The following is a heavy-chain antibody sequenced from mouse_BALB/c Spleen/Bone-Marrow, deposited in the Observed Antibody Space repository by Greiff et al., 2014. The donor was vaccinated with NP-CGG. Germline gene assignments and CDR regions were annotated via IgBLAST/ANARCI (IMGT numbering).Heavy chain of an antibody. Sequence: VQLQQSGAELVKPGASVKLSCTASGFNIKDTYIHWVKQRPEQGLAWIGRIDPANGNPKYDPKFQGKATITADTSSNTAYLHLSSLAYEDAAVYYSARYRYDGSSGWDYWGQGTSVTVSP. J-gene: IGHJ4*01. CDR2: IDPANGNP. CDR3: ARYRYDGSSGWDY. V-gene: IGHV14-3*02. D-gene: IGHD1-1*01. CDR1: GFNIKDTY.